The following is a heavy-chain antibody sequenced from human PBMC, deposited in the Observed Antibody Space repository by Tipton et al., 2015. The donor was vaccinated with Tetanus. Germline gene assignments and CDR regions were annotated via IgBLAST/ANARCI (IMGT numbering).Heavy chain of an antibody. CDR2: IYPGDSDT. CDR1: GYIFNNYW. J-gene: IGHJ4*02. D-gene: IGHD2-8*01. Sequence: VQLVQSGGEVKKPGESLKISCKGSGYIFNNYWIVWVRQKPGIGLEWMGIIYPGDSDTRYSPSLQGQVTISVDKSINTAYPQWSSLKASDTSMFYCARAHCTDGVCNFDFWGQGALVTVAP. CDR3: ARAHCTDGVCNFDF. V-gene: IGHV5-51*01.